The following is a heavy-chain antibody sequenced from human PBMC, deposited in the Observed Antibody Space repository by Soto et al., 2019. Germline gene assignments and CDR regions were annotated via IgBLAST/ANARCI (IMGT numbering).Heavy chain of an antibody. CDR3: ARRRYSGYDPSRAWFDP. J-gene: IGHJ5*02. D-gene: IGHD5-12*01. V-gene: IGHV4-59*08. Sequence: PSETLSLTCTVSGGSISSYYWSWIRQPPGKGLEWIGYIYYSGSTNYNPSLKSRVTISVDTSKNQFSLKLSPVTAADTAVYYCARRRYSGYDPSRAWFDPWGQGTLVTVS. CDR1: GGSISSYY. CDR2: IYYSGST.